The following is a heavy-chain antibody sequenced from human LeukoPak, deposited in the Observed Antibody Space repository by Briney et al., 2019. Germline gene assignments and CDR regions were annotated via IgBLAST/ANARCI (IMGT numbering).Heavy chain of an antibody. CDR3: ATRMGYSSGWFDY. Sequence: ASVKVSCKASGYTFTDYYMHWVRQAPGKGLEWMGGFDPEDGETIYAQKFQGRVTMTEDTSTDTAYMELSSLRSEDTAVYYCATRMGYSSGWFDYWGQGTLVTVSS. V-gene: IGHV1-24*01. J-gene: IGHJ4*02. CDR2: FDPEDGET. CDR1: GYTFTDYY. D-gene: IGHD6-19*01.